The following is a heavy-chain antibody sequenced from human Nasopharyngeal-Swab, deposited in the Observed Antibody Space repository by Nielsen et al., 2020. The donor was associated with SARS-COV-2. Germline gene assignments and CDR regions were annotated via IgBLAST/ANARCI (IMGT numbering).Heavy chain of an antibody. CDR3: ARDSATGIAGATGIDF. V-gene: IGHV3-33*01. J-gene: IGHJ4*02. D-gene: IGHD1-26*01. Sequence: WIRQSPGKALEWVALIWYDGSNEFYADSVKGRFTISRDNSKNILFLQMNSLRAEDTAVYFCARDSATGIAGATGIDFWGQGILVTVSS. CDR2: IWYDGSNE.